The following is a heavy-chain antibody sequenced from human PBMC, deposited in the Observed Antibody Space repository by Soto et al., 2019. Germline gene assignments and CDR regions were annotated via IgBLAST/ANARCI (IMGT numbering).Heavy chain of an antibody. J-gene: IGHJ5*02. CDR1: GDSVSSNSAA. CDR3: ARGGIAAAGTPFDP. D-gene: IGHD6-13*01. V-gene: IGHV6-1*01. CDR2: TYYRSKWYN. Sequence: PSQTLSLTCAISGDSVSSNSAAWNWIWQSPSRGLEWLGRTYYRSKWYNDYAVSVKSRITINPDTSKNQFSLQLNSVTPEDTAVYYCARGGIAAAGTPFDPWGQGTLVTVSS.